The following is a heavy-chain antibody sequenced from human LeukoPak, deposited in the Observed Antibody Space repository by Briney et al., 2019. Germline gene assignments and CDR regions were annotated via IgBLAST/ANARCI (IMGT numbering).Heavy chain of an antibody. CDR2: ISWNSGSI. Sequence: GGSLRLSCAASGFTFDDYAMHWVRRAPGKGLEWVSGISWNSGSIGYADSVKGRFTISRDNAKNSLYLQMNSLRAEDTALYYCAKDSHIVAVAAPTFDYWGQGTLVTVSS. V-gene: IGHV3-9*01. CDR3: AKDSHIVAVAAPTFDY. D-gene: IGHD6-19*01. CDR1: GFTFDDYA. J-gene: IGHJ4*02.